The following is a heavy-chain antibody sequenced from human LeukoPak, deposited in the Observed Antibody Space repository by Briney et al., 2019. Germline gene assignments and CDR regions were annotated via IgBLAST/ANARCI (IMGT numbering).Heavy chain of an antibody. J-gene: IGHJ6*03. V-gene: IGHV4-34*01. CDR1: GGSFSGYY. CDR3: ARAKEVVVVVPAAHYYYYMDV. Sequence: SETLSLTCAVCGGSFSGYYWSWIRQPPGKGLEWIGEINHSGSTNYNPSLKSRVTISVDTSKNQFSLKLSSVTAADTAVYYCARAKEVVVVVPAAHYYYYMDVWGKGTTVTVSS. D-gene: IGHD2-2*01. CDR2: INHSGST.